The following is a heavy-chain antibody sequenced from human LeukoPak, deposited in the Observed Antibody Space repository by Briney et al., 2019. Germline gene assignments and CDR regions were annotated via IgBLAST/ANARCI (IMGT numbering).Heavy chain of an antibody. D-gene: IGHD1-26*01. CDR2: IKQDGSEK. V-gene: IGHV3-7*01. J-gene: IGHJ4*02. CDR3: ARDLTVGATFDY. CDR1: GFTFSSYW. Sequence: GGSLRLSCAASGFTFSSYWMSWVRQAPGKGLEWVADIKQDGSEKYYVDSVKGRFTISRDTAEKSLYLQMNSLRAEDTAVYYCARDLTVGATFDYWGQGTLVTVSS.